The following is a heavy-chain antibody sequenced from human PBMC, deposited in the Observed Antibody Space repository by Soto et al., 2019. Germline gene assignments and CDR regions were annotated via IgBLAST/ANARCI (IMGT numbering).Heavy chain of an antibody. CDR1: GGSISSGGYY. V-gene: IGHV4-31*03. CDR3: ASQSGSYYVGPGGSAFDI. CDR2: IYYSGST. Sequence: QVQLQESGPGLVKPSQTLSLTCTVSGGSISSGGYYWSWIRQHPGKGLEWIGYIYYSGSTYYNPSLMSRVTTSVDTSKNQFSLKRSSVTAADTAVYYCASQSGSYYVGPGGSAFDIWGQGTMVTVSS. J-gene: IGHJ3*02. D-gene: IGHD1-26*01.